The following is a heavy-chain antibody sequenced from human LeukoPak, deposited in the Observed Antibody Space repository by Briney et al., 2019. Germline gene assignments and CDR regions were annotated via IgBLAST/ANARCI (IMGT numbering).Heavy chain of an antibody. CDR2: IYYSGTT. CDR3: ARELRWGNSIDY. CDR1: GGSFSSYY. J-gene: IGHJ4*02. V-gene: IGHV4-59*01. Sequence: SETLSLTCTISGGSFSSYYWSWIRQPPGKGLEWIGYIYYSGTTNYNPSLRSRVTISIDTSTNQFSLKLSSVTAADTAVYYCARELRWGNSIDYWGQGTPVTVSS. D-gene: IGHD4-23*01.